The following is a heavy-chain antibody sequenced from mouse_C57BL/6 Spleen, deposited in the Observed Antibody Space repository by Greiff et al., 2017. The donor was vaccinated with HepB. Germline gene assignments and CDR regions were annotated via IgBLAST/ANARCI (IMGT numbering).Heavy chain of an antibody. Sequence: EVQRVESGGGLVKPGGSLKLSCAASGFTFSSYSMSWVRQTPEKRLEWVATISGGGGNTYYPDSVKGRFTISRDNAKNPLYLQMRGLRSEDTALYYCAREGAGGAWFAYWGQGTLVTVSA. CDR1: GFTFSSYS. CDR2: ISGGGGNT. CDR3: AREGAGGAWFAY. J-gene: IGHJ3*01. V-gene: IGHV5-9*01. D-gene: IGHD3-3*01.